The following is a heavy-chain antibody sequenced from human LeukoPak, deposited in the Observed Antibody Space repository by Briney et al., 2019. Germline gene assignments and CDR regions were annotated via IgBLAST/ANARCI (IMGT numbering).Heavy chain of an antibody. Sequence: GGSLRLSCAASGFTFSSYAMHWARQAPGKGLEWVAVISYDGSNKYYADSVKGRFTISRDNSKNTLYLQMNSLRAEDTAVYYCANPSDYYDSSGYYYWGQGTLVTVSS. D-gene: IGHD3-22*01. J-gene: IGHJ4*02. V-gene: IGHV3-30-3*01. CDR2: ISYDGSNK. CDR3: ANPSDYYDSSGYYY. CDR1: GFTFSSYA.